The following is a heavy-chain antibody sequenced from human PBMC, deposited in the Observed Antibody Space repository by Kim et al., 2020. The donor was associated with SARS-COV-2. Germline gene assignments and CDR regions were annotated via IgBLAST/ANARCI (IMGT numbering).Heavy chain of an antibody. V-gene: IGHV3-30*18. J-gene: IGHJ4*02. Sequence: GGSLRLSCAASGFTFSSYGMHWVRQAPGKGLEWVAVISYDGSNKYYADSVKGRFTISRDNSKNTLYLQMNSLRAEDTAVYYCAKDGKHYDNVWGSYPPIGNWGQGTLGTVSS. CDR3: AKDGKHYDNVWGSYPPIGN. CDR2: ISYDGSNK. CDR1: GFTFSSYG. D-gene: IGHD3-16*02.